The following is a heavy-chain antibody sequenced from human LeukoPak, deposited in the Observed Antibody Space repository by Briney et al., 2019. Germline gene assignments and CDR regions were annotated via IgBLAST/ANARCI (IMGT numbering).Heavy chain of an antibody. CDR1: GFTFSSYA. J-gene: IGHJ4*02. CDR2: ISYDGSNK. CDR3: ARALPAASHTSFDH. V-gene: IGHV3-30*14. Sequence: GGSLRLSCAASGFTFSSYAMHWVRQAPGKGLEWVAVISYDGSNKYYADSVKGRFTISRDISKNTFYLQMNSLRVEDTAVFYCARALPAASHTSFDHWGQGTLVTVSS. D-gene: IGHD2-2*01.